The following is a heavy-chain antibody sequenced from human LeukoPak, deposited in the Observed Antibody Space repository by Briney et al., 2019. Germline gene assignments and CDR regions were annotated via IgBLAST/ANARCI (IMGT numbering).Heavy chain of an antibody. V-gene: IGHV4-59*08. Sequence: SETLSLTCTVSGGPISSYYWSWIRQPPGKGLEWIGYIYYSGSTNYNPSLKSRVTISVDTSKNQFSLKLSSVTAADTAVYYCAGAHSGWPNDYWGQGTLVTVSS. CDR1: GGPISSYY. J-gene: IGHJ4*02. D-gene: IGHD6-19*01. CDR3: AGAHSGWPNDY. CDR2: IYYSGST.